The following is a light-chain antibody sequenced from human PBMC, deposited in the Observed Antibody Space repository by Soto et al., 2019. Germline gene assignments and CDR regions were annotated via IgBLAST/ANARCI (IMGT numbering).Light chain of an antibody. CDR2: EVT. V-gene: IGLV2-14*01. Sequence: QSALTQPASVSGSPGQSITISCTGTSSDVGGYNYVSWYQQHPGIAPKLIIYEVTNRPSGVSNRFSGSKSGNTASLTISGLQAADDAGDYCSSSTSRRTWVFGGGTQLTVL. J-gene: IGLJ3*02. CDR1: SSDVGGYNY. CDR3: SSSTSRRTWV.